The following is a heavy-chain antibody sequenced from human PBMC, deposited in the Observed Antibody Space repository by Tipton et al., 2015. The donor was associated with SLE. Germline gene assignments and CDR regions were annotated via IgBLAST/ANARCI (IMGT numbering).Heavy chain of an antibody. CDR2: INHSGST. Sequence: TLSLTCAVYGGSFSGYYWSWIRQPPGKGLEWIGEINHSGSTNYNPSLKSRVTISVDTSKNQFSLKLSSVTAADTAVYYCARTDVTYYYDSSGYPSLYYFDYWGQGTLVTVSS. V-gene: IGHV4-34*01. CDR3: ARTDVTYYYDSSGYPSLYYFDY. D-gene: IGHD3-22*01. CDR1: GGSFSGYY. J-gene: IGHJ4*02.